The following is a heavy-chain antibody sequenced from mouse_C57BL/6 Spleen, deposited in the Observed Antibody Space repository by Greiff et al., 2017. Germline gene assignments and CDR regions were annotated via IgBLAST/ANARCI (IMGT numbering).Heavy chain of an antibody. D-gene: IGHD1-1*01. CDR3: ARSYCGSSYEWFAY. J-gene: IGHJ3*01. CDR1: GYTFTSYW. Sequence: QVQLQQPGAELVMPGASVKLSCKASGYTFTSYWMHWVKQRPGQGLDWIGEIDPSDSYTNYNQKFKGKSTLTVDKSSSTAYMQLSSLTSEDSAVYYCARSYCGSSYEWFAYWGQGTLVTVSA. CDR2: IDPSDSYT. V-gene: IGHV1-69*01.